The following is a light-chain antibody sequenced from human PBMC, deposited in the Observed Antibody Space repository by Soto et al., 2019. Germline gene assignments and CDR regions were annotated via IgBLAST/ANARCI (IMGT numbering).Light chain of an antibody. CDR2: GAS. Sequence: EIGMTQSPATLSLSPGERATLSCRASQSVSSNVAWYQQIPGQTPRLLIYGASTRATGIPVRFSGSGSGTEFTLTISSLQSEDFAVYYCHQYDDGPYTFGQGTKV. V-gene: IGKV3-15*01. CDR1: QSVSSN. CDR3: HQYDDGPYT. J-gene: IGKJ2*01.